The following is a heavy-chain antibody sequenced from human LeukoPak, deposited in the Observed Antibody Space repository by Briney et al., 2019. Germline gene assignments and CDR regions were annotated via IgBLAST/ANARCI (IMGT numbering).Heavy chain of an antibody. CDR3: ARDGPYDSSGYYSRGAFDI. CDR1: GGSISSSSYY. CDR2: IYYSGST. D-gene: IGHD3-22*01. Sequence: SETLSLTCTVSGGSISSSSYYWGWIRQPPGKGLEWIGSIYYSGSTYYNPSLKSRVTISVDTSKNQFSLKLSSVTAADTAVYYCARDGPYDSSGYYSRGAFDIWGQGTMVTVSS. J-gene: IGHJ3*02. V-gene: IGHV4-39*02.